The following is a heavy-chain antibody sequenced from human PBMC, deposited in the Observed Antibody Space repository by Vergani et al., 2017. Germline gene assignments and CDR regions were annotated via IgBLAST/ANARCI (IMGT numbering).Heavy chain of an antibody. J-gene: IGHJ6*02. CDR1: GGSISSGSYY. V-gene: IGHV4-61*02. Sequence: QVQLQESGPGLVKPSQTLSLTCTVSGGSISSGSYYWSWIRQPAGKGLEWIGRIYTSGSTNYNPSLKSRVTISVDTSKNQFSLKLSSVTAADTAVYYCARGQCSSTSCYTASNYYGMDVWGQGTTVTVSS. CDR2: IYTSGST. D-gene: IGHD2-2*02. CDR3: ARGQCSSTSCYTASNYYGMDV.